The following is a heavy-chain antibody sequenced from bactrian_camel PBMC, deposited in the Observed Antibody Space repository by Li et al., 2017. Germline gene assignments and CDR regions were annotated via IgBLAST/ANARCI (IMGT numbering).Heavy chain of an antibody. CDR3: AARFICREDFFRY. Sequence: HVQLVESGGGTVQAGGSMRLSCAASPNIRSCVGWFRQAPGKEREQVAYIVTDGTTTYADSVQGRFTIWKDVGLKTLYLQMNNLKPEDTAMYYCAARFICREDFFRYWGQGTQVTVS. CDR1: PNIRSC. J-gene: IGHJ4*01. V-gene: IGHV3S53*01. D-gene: IGHD1*01. CDR2: IVTDGTT.